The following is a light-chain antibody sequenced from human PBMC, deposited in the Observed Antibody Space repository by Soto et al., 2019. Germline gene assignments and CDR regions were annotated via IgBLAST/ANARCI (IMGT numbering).Light chain of an antibody. J-gene: IGKJ1*01. CDR2: LGS. V-gene: IGKV2-28*01. CDR3: MQPLQSWT. CDR1: QILLHSNGYNY. Sequence: DIVMTQSPLSLPVTPGEPASISCRSSQILLHSNGYNYLDWYMQXPGQSPXLLIYLGSNRASGVPDRFSGSGSGTDFTLKISRVEAEDVGVYYCMQPLQSWTFGQGTKVEIK.